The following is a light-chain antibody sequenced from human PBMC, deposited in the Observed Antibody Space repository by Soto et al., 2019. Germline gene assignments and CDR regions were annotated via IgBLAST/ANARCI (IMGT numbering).Light chain of an antibody. J-gene: IGLJ1*01. CDR1: SSDVGVSRS. CDR2: DVT. Sequence: QSVLTQPRSVSGSPGQSVTISCTGTSSDVGVSRSVSWYQQHPGKAPKLIISDVTKRPSGVPYRFSGSKSGSTASLTISGLQAADEADYYCCSYEGRFFFGTGTKLTVL. CDR3: CSYEGRFF. V-gene: IGLV2-11*01.